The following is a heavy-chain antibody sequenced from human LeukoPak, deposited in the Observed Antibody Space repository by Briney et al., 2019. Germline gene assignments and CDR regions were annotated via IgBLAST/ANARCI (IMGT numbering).Heavy chain of an antibody. CDR2: ISGSGGST. V-gene: IGHV3-23*01. D-gene: IGHD6-19*01. Sequence: GGSLRLSCAASGFTLSSYGMSWVRQAPGKGLEWVSAISGSGGSTYYADSVKGRFTISRDNSKNTLYLQMNSLRAEDTAVYYCAKLRGEWLVLDYWGQGTLVTVSS. CDR1: GFTLSSYG. J-gene: IGHJ4*02. CDR3: AKLRGEWLVLDY.